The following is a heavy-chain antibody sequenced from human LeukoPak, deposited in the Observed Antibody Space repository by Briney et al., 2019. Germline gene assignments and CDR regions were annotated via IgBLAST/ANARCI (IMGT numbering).Heavy chain of an antibody. CDR1: GFTFSSYW. Sequence: GGSLRLSCAASGFTFSSYWMHWVRQAPGKGLVWVSRINSDGSTTSYADSVKGQFTISRDNAKNTLYLQMNSLRAEDTAVYYCAIDKPNFIAAAGTPQVDYWGQGTLVTVSS. V-gene: IGHV3-74*01. CDR2: INSDGSTT. D-gene: IGHD6-13*01. CDR3: AIDKPNFIAAAGTPQVDY. J-gene: IGHJ4*02.